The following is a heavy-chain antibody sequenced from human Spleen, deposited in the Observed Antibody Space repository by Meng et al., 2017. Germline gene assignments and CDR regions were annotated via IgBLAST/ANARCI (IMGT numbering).Heavy chain of an antibody. D-gene: IGHD3-16*02. CDR2: IYHSGST. CDR1: GGAISSSNW. V-gene: IGHV4-4*02. J-gene: IGHJ5*02. CDR3: ARYNYRYSGNWFDP. Sequence: QVRLRESGSGLVKPSGTLPRTCAVSGGAISSSNWWSWVRQPPGKGLEWIGEIYHSGSTNYNPSLKSRVTISLDQSKNQFSLKLSSVTAADTAVYYCARYNYRYSGNWFDPWGQGILVTVSS.